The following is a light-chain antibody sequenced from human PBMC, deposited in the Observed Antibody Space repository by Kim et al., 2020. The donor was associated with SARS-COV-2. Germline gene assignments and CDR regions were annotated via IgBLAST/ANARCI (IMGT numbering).Light chain of an antibody. CDR1: SSDVGSYNR. CDR3: SSYTSSSTYV. Sequence: GQTVTISCTGTSSDVGSYNRVSWYQQPPGTAPKLMIYEVSNRPSGVPDRFSGSKSGNTASLTISGLQAEDEADYYCSSYTSSSTYVSGTGTKVTVL. J-gene: IGLJ1*01. CDR2: EVS. V-gene: IGLV2-18*02.